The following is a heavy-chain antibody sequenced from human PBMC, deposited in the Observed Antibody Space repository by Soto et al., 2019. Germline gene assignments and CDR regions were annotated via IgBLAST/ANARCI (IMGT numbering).Heavy chain of an antibody. D-gene: IGHD3-22*01. J-gene: IGHJ6*02. CDR3: AREGYDSSGYYWDYYYYGMDV. CDR1: GFTFSSYS. V-gene: IGHV3-48*01. Sequence: QPGGSLRLSCAASGFTFSSYSMNWVRQAPGKGLEWVSYISSSSSTIYYADSVKGRFTISRDNAKNSLYLQMNSLRAEDTAVYYCAREGYDSSGYYWDYYYYGMDVWGQGTTVTVSS. CDR2: ISSSSSTI.